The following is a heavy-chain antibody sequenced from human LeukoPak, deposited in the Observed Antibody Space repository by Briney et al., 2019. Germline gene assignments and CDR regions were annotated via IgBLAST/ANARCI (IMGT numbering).Heavy chain of an antibody. J-gene: IGHJ4*02. CDR3: ARDYSPNYDYVWGSYRYTLGYFDY. D-gene: IGHD3-16*02. Sequence: SVKVSCKASGGTFSSYAISWVRQAPGQGLEWMGGIIPIFGTANYAQKFQGRVTITADESTSTAYMELSSLGSEDTAVYYCARDYSPNYDYVWGSYRYTLGYFDYWGQGTLVTVSS. CDR2: IIPIFGTA. V-gene: IGHV1-69*01. CDR1: GGTFSSYA.